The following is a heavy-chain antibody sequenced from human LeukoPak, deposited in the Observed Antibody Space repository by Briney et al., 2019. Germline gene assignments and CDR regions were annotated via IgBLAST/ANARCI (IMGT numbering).Heavy chain of an antibody. CDR1: GYTFISYC. Sequence: ASVKVSCKASGYTFISYCISWVRQAPGQGLEWMGWISSHNGYTKYAQKVQGRVTLTTDTSMSTAYMELGSIRSDDTAVYYCARRRAVAGVNWFDPWGQGTLVTVSS. D-gene: IGHD6-19*01. CDR2: ISSHNGYT. V-gene: IGHV1-18*01. CDR3: ARRRAVAGVNWFDP. J-gene: IGHJ5*02.